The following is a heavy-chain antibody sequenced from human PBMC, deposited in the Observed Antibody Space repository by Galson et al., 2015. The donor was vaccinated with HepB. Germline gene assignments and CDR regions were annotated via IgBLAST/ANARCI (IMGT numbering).Heavy chain of an antibody. Sequence: SLRLSCAASGFTFSTYTFNWVRQAPGKGLEWVSSLNSNNRYIFYADSVKGRFTVSRDNAKNSLYLQMNSLGAEDTAIYYCAREQSDQRFDFWGQGTLVTVSS. D-gene: IGHD2-2*01. V-gene: IGHV3-21*01. J-gene: IGHJ4*02. CDR1: GFTFSTYT. CDR2: LNSNNRYI. CDR3: AREQSDQRFDF.